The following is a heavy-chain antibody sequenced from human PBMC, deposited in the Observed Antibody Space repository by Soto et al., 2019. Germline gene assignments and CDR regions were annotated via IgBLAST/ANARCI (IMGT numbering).Heavy chain of an antibody. CDR3: AKDPESVLGMTYFDY. V-gene: IGHV3-23*01. J-gene: IGHJ4*02. Sequence: GSLRLSCAASVFTFSGYALAWVRQAPGKGLEWVSGISGTGGSTDYADSVKGRFTISRDNSKNTLYLQMNSLRAEDTAVYYCAKDPESVLGMTYFDYWGQGTLVTVSS. D-gene: IGHD3-16*01. CDR2: ISGTGGST. CDR1: VFTFSGYA.